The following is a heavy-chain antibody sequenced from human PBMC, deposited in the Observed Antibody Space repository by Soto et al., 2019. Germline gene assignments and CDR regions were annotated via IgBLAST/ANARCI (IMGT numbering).Heavy chain of an antibody. J-gene: IGHJ4*02. CDR2: IYSGGGT. V-gene: IGHV3-66*01. D-gene: IGHD1-26*01. CDR3: ARGLGLYYFDY. Sequence: PGGSLRLSCAASGFTVSSNYMSWVRQAPGKGLQWVSVIYSGGGTYYADSVKGRFTISRDNSKNTLYLQMNSLRSEDTAVYYCARGLGLYYFDYWGQGTLVTVSS. CDR1: GFTVSSNY.